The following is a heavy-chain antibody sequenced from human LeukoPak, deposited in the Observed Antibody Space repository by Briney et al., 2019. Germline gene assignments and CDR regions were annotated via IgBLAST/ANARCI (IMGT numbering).Heavy chain of an antibody. CDR1: GFSFSNYW. Sequence: GGSLRLSCVGSGFSFSNYWMSWVRQAPGKGLVWISRINSDGSTTTYADSVKGRFTISRDNAKNTLYLQMNSLRAEDTAVYYCARGYSSGLYYFDYWGQGTLVTVSS. D-gene: IGHD6-19*01. CDR2: INSDGSTT. V-gene: IGHV3-74*01. CDR3: ARGYSSGLYYFDY. J-gene: IGHJ4*02.